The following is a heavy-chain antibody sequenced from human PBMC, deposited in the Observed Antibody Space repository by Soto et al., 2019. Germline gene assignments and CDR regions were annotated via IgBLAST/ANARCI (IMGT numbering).Heavy chain of an antibody. V-gene: IGHV1-69*01. CDR2: IIPIFGTA. Sequence: QVQLVQSGAEVKKPGSSVKVSCKAPGGTFSSYAIRWVRQAPGQGLEWMGGIIPIFGTANYAQKFQGRVTITADESTSTGYMELSSLGSEDTAVYYCARSQGGSSSLDIYYYYYYGMDVWGQGTTVTVSS. J-gene: IGHJ6*02. CDR3: ARSQGGSSSLDIYYYYYYGMDV. D-gene: IGHD2-15*01. CDR1: GGTFSSYA.